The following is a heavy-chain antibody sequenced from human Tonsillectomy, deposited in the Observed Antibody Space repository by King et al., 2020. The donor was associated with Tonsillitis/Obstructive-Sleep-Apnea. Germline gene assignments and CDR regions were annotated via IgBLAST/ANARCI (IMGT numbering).Heavy chain of an antibody. CDR1: GGTFNNYA. J-gene: IGHJ6*03. Sequence: HVQLVESGAEVKKPGSSVKVSCQASGGTFNNYAINWVRQAPGQGLEWMGGIIPSFGTAKYAQKFLGRVTITADESTSTAYMELSSLRSEDTAVYYCARVGAPLIYYFMDVRGKGTTVTVSS. CDR3: ARVGAPLIYYFMDV. V-gene: IGHV1-69*01. CDR2: IIPSFGTA. D-gene: IGHD1-26*01.